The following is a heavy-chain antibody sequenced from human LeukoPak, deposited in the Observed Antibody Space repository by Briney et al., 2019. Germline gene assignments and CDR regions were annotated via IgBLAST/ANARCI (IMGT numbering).Heavy chain of an antibody. CDR1: GFTFSSYG. V-gene: IGHV3-30*18. Sequence: PGGSLRLSCAASGFTFSSYGMHWVRQAPGKGLEWVAVISYDGSNKYYADSVKGRFTISRDNSKNTLYLQMNSLRAEDTAVCYCAKASLDSSGYSPYFDYWGQGTLVTVSS. J-gene: IGHJ4*02. CDR3: AKASLDSSGYSPYFDY. CDR2: ISYDGSNK. D-gene: IGHD3-22*01.